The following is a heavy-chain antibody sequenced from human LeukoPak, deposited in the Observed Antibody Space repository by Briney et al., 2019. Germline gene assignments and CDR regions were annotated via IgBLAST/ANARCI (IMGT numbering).Heavy chain of an antibody. J-gene: IGHJ4*02. V-gene: IGHV3-30*02. CDR3: ARAYINRGHFDY. D-gene: IGHD6-13*01. CDR1: GFTFSSYG. Sequence: PGGSLRLSCAASGFTFSSYGIHWVRQAPGKGLEWVTFIRYDGNIKYYADSVKGRFTISRDNSKNTLYLQMNSLRAEDTAVYYCARAYINRGHFDYWGQGTLVTVSS. CDR2: IRYDGNIK.